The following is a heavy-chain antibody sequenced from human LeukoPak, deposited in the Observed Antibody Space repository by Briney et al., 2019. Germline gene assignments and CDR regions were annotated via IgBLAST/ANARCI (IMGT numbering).Heavy chain of an antibody. CDR2: ISDRGSRT. V-gene: IGHV3-23*01. Sequence: GGSLRLSCAVSGITLSNYGMSWARQAPGKGLEWVAGISDRGSRTNYADSVKGRFTISTDHPKNTLYLQMSSLETEDRAVYYCARGKPGIAAAGTLSPLDCWGQGALVTVSS. D-gene: IGHD6-13*01. J-gene: IGHJ4*02. CDR3: ARGKPGIAAAGTLSPLDC. CDR1: GITLSNYG.